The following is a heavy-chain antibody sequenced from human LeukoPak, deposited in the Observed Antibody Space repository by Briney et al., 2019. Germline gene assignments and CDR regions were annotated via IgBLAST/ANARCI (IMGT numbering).Heavy chain of an antibody. CDR2: IKSKTVGETT. J-gene: IGHJ4*02. CDR1: GFTFSSYA. D-gene: IGHD2-21*02. CDR3: ATCNGDCYFNF. Sequence: GGSLRLSCAASGFTFSSYAMSWVRQAPGKGLEWVARIKSKTVGETTSYAAPVKGRFSISRDDSTDTLYLQMNSLKTEDTAVYYCATCNGDCYFNFWGQGTLVTVSS. V-gene: IGHV3-15*01.